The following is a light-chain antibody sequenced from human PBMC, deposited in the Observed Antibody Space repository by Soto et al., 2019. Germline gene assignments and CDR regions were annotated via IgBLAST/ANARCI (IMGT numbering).Light chain of an antibody. CDR3: HPYNSWPLT. V-gene: IGKV3-15*01. Sequence: EIVMTQSPATLSVSTGERATLSCRASQSVSNNLAWFQQKPGQAPRLLIYGSSTRATGIPARFSGRGSGTEFTLTISSLQSEDFAVYYCHPYNSWPLTFGGGTKVEIK. CDR2: GSS. CDR1: QSVSNN. J-gene: IGKJ4*01.